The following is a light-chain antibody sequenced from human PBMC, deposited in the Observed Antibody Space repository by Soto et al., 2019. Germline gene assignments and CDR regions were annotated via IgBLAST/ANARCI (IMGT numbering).Light chain of an antibody. Sequence: DIQMTQSPSSLSASVGDRVTITCQASQDISNYLNWYQQKPGKAPKLLIYDASNLETGVPSRFSGSGYGTDFTFTISSLQPEDIATYYCRQYDNLPPTFGQGTKVEIK. V-gene: IGKV1-33*01. J-gene: IGKJ1*01. CDR3: RQYDNLPPT. CDR1: QDISNY. CDR2: DAS.